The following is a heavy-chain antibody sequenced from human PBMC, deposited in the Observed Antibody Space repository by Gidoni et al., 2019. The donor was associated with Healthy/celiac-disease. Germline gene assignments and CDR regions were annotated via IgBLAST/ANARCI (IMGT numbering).Heavy chain of an antibody. CDR1: GVTFSSYG. CDR2: ISYDGSNK. CDR3: AKDVNDPLLDY. D-gene: IGHD1-1*01. Sequence: QVQLVESGGGVVQPGRSLRLSCAASGVTFSSYGMHWVRQAPGKGLEWVAVISYDGSNKYYADSVKGRFTISRDNSKNTLYLQMNSLRAEDTAVYYCAKDVNDPLLDYWGQGTLVTVSS. V-gene: IGHV3-30*18. J-gene: IGHJ4*02.